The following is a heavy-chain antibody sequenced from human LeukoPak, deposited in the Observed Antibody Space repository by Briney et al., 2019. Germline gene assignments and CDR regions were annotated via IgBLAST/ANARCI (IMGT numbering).Heavy chain of an antibody. CDR1: NGSISSFNW. J-gene: IGHJ6*02. D-gene: IGHD3-10*01. CDR2: VYHSGTT. V-gene: IGHV4-4*02. Sequence: SETLSLTCAVSNGSISSFNWWSWVRQPPGKGLEWIGEVYHSGTTNYNPSLKGRVTISVDKTKSQFSLKLTSVTAAGTVVYYCPRFAIRGNFGRGGMDVWGQGTTVTVSS. CDR3: PRFAIRGNFGRGGMDV.